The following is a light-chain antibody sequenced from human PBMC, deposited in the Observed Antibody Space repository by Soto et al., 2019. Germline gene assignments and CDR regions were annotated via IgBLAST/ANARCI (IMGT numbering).Light chain of an antibody. CDR3: QQRYNWPIT. Sequence: EFVLTQSPATLSLSPGERATLSCRASESVSSFLAWYQQKPGQAPRLLIYDASNRATGVPARFSGSGSDTDFTLTISSLEPEDFAVYYCQQRYNWPITFGGGTKVEIK. J-gene: IGKJ4*01. CDR2: DAS. CDR1: ESVSSF. V-gene: IGKV3-11*01.